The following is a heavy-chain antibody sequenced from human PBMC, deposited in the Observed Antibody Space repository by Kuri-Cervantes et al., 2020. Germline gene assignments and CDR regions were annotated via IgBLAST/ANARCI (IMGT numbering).Heavy chain of an antibody. D-gene: IGHD1-26*01. CDR3: ARGGSYWGHFDY. V-gene: IGHV4-4*07. J-gene: IGHJ4*02. CDR2: IYTSGST. Sequence: SETLSLTCTVSGGSISSYYWSWIRQPAGKGLEWIGRIYTSGSTNYNPSLKSRVTISVDKSKNQFSLKLSSVTAADTAVYYCARGGSYWGHFDYWGQGTLVTVSS. CDR1: GGSISSYY.